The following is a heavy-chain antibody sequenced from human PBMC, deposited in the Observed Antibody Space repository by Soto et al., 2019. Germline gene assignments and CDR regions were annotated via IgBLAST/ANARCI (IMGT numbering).Heavy chain of an antibody. Sequence: ASVKVSCKASGYTFTSYYMHWVRQAPGQGLEWTGIINPSGGSTSYAQKFQGRVTMTRDTSTSTVYMELSSLRSEDTAVYYCARDRGGDIVVVPAVNWFDPWGQGTLVTVSS. J-gene: IGHJ5*02. CDR1: GYTFTSYY. CDR3: ARDRGGDIVVVPAVNWFDP. V-gene: IGHV1-46*01. D-gene: IGHD2-2*01. CDR2: INPSGGST.